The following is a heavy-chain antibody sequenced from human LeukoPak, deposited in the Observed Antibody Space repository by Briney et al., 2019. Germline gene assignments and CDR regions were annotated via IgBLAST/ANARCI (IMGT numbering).Heavy chain of an antibody. Sequence: ASVKVSCKASGYTFTSYFMHWVRQAPGQGLEWMGIINPSGASTSYAQKFQGRVTMTRDTSISTAYMELSRLRSDDTAVYYCARVPSGYYFNRAFDIWGQGTMVTVSS. CDR3: ARVPSGYYFNRAFDI. CDR1: GYTFTSYF. J-gene: IGHJ3*02. V-gene: IGHV1-46*01. D-gene: IGHD3-22*01. CDR2: INPSGAST.